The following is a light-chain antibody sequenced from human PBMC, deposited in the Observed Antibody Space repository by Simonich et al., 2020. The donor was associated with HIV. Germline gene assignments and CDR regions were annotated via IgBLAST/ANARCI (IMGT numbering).Light chain of an antibody. CDR1: SSDVGGYKY. Sequence: QSALTQPASVSGSPGQSITISCTGTSSDVGGYKYVSWYQQHPGKAPKLMLYDVSNRPSGVSNRFSGSKSGNTASLTISGLQAEDEADYYCTSYTSSSTWVFGGGTKLTVL. CDR2: DVS. CDR3: TSYTSSSTWV. V-gene: IGLV2-14*03. J-gene: IGLJ3*02.